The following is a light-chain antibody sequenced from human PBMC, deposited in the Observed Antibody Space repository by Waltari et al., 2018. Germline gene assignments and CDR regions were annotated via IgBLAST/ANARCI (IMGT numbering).Light chain of an antibody. Sequence: EVVMTQSPATLSVSQGERATLSCRASQSISINMGWYQQRPGQAPRLLIYEASMRATDVPARFSGSGSGTEFTLTISRVQSEDAAVYYCQQFNDWPRTFGKGTKVEIK. CDR3: QQFNDWPRT. V-gene: IGKV3-15*01. CDR1: QSISIN. J-gene: IGKJ1*01. CDR2: EAS.